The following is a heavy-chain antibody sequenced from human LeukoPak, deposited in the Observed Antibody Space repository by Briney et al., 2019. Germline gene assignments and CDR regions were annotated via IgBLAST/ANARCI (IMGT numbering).Heavy chain of an antibody. V-gene: IGHV3-7*03. D-gene: IGHD2-15*01. CDR2: IKQDGSEK. CDR1: GFSFSSYW. Sequence: PGGSLRLSCAASGFSFSSYWMSWVRQAPGKGLEWVANIKQDGSEKYYVDSVKGRFTISRDNSKNTVYLQMNSLRAEDTAVYYCARDSVVRIWGQGTMVTVSS. J-gene: IGHJ3*02. CDR3: ARDSVVRI.